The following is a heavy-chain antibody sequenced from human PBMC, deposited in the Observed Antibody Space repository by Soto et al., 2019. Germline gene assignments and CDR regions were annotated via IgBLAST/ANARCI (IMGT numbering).Heavy chain of an antibody. D-gene: IGHD1-1*01. V-gene: IGHV4-31*03. Sequence: QVQLQESGPGLVKPSQTLSLTCTVSGGSISSGGYYWSWIRQHPGKGLEWIGYIYYSGSTYYNPSLWSGVTRPRDKSKNQFSLKLLSVTAAAAAVYYCARVTRHGFLQSYYYYGREVWGQLTTVTVCS. J-gene: IGHJ6*02. CDR1: GGSISSGGYY. CDR3: ARVTRHGFLQSYYYYGREV. CDR2: IYYSGST.